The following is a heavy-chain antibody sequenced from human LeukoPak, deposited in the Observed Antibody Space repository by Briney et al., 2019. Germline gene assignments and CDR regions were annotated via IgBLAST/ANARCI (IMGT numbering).Heavy chain of an antibody. V-gene: IGHV3-74*01. D-gene: IGHD3-3*01. CDR3: ARDRYDFWSGQDY. J-gene: IGHJ4*02. CDR2: INNGGSTI. Sequence: GGSLRLSCAASGFTFSSYWMHWVRQAPGKGLVWVSAINNGGSTIAYADSVKGRFTISRDNAKNTLYLQMNSLRAEDTAVYYCARDRYDFWSGQDYWGQGTLVTVSS. CDR1: GFTFSSYW.